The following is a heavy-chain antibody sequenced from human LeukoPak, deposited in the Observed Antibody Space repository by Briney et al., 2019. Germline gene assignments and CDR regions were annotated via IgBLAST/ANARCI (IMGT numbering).Heavy chain of an antibody. J-gene: IGHJ4*02. Sequence: GGSLRLSCAASGFTFGSCAMSWVRQAPGKGLQWVSSISGRGDNTYYAVFVKGRFTISRDNSKNTLFLQMNSLRAEDTAVYYCAKAYSGIYAVYTLDYWGQGALLSVSS. CDR2: ISGRGDNT. CDR1: GFTFGSCA. D-gene: IGHD1-26*01. V-gene: IGHV3-23*01. CDR3: AKAYSGIYAVYTLDY.